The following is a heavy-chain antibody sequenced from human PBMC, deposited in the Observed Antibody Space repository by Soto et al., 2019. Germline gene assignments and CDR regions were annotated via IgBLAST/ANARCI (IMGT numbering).Heavy chain of an antibody. V-gene: IGHV1-8*01. D-gene: IGHD3-16*01. CDR3: ASYVRSYYNGMDV. CDR2: MNPHSGNT. J-gene: IGHJ6*02. CDR1: GYTFSSHD. Sequence: QVQLVQSGAEVKKPGASVKVSCKASGYTFSSHDINWVRQATGQGLAWMGWMNPHSGNTGYAQKFQGRVTMTRNTSMSTAYMELSSLRAEDMAVYYCASYVRSYYNGMDVWGQGTTVTGSS.